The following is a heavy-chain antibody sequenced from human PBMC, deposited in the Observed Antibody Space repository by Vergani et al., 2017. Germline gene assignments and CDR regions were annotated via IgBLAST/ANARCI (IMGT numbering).Heavy chain of an antibody. CDR3: RGEDIVVVPAAKEDY. Sequence: QVQLVESGGGVVQPGGSLRLSCAASGFTFSNYGMHWVRQAPGKGLEWVAFIRYDGSNKYYADSVKGRLTISRDNSKNTLYLQMNSLRTEDTAVYYCRGEDIVVVPAAKEDYWGQGTLVTVSS. CDR2: IRYDGSNK. CDR1: GFTFSNYG. J-gene: IGHJ4*02. V-gene: IGHV3-30*02. D-gene: IGHD2-2*01.